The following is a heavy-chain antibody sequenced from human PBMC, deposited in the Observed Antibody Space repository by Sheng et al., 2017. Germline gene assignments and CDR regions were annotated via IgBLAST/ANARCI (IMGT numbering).Heavy chain of an antibody. CDR2: FSGDDYKT. D-gene: IGHD1-26*01. V-gene: IGHV3-23*01. Sequence: EVHLLESGGDLVQPGGSLRLSCAASGVTFSNSLISWVRQAPGKGLEWVSTFSGDDYKTFYVDSVKGRFTISSDISKSTIYLQMNTLRGEDTAIYYCVHRPRLGRGFPFDCWGQGTLVTV. CDR3: VHRPRLGRGFPFDC. J-gene: IGHJ4*02. CDR1: GVTFSNSL.